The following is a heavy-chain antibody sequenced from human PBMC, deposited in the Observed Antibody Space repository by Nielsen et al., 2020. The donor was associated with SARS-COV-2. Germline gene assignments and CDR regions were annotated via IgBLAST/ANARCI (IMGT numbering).Heavy chain of an antibody. J-gene: IGHJ3*02. V-gene: IGHV3-21*06. CDR2: ITSCTSYTYCADSV. CDR1: GFSFSSYN. CDR3: ARDGPGAFDI. Sequence: GGSLRLSCAASGFSFSSYNMNWVRQAPGKGLEWVSSITSCTSYTYCADSVYYADSMRGRFIISRDNGKNSLYLQMNSLRAEDTAVYYCARDGPGAFDIWGQGTMVTVSS.